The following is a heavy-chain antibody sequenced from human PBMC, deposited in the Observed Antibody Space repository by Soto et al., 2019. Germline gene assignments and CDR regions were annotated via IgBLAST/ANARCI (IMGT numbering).Heavy chain of an antibody. CDR2: IKQEGSEK. D-gene: IGHD1-26*01. V-gene: IGHV3-7*04. J-gene: IGHJ5*02. CDR1: GFIFSSHR. Sequence: EVQLVDSGGGLVQPGGSLRLSCAASGFIFSSHRMSWVRQAPGKGLEWVANIKQEGSEKYYVDSVKGRFTISRDNAKNSLYLQMNSLRAEDTAVYYCARVVGAPNWFDPWGQGTLVTVSS. CDR3: ARVVGAPNWFDP.